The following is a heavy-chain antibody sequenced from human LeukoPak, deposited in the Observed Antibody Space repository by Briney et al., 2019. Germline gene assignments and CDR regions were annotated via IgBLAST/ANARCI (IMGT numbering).Heavy chain of an antibody. CDR1: GFTFSSYW. CDR2: IKQDGSEK. D-gene: IGHD2-21*02. CDR3: ARPYSVVTATPGYFDY. J-gene: IGHJ4*02. V-gene: IGHV3-7*01. Sequence: GGSLRLSCAASGFTFSSYWMSWVRQAPGKGLEWVANIKQDGSEKYYADAVKGRFTISRDNAKNSLYLQMNSLRAEDTAVYYCARPYSVVTATPGYFDYWGQGTLVTVSS.